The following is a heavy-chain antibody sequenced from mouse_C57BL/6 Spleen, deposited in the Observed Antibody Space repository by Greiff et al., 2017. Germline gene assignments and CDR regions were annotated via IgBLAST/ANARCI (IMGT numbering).Heavy chain of an antibody. Sequence: EVMLVESGGGLVKPGGSLKLSCAASGFTFSDYGMHWVRQAPEKGLEWVAYISSGSSTIYYADTVKGRFTISRDNAKNTLFLQMTSLRSEDTAMYYCARHGYYDYWGQGTTLTVSS. CDR1: GFTFSDYG. V-gene: IGHV5-17*01. CDR3: ARHGYYDY. J-gene: IGHJ2*01. CDR2: ISSGSSTI. D-gene: IGHD2-3*01.